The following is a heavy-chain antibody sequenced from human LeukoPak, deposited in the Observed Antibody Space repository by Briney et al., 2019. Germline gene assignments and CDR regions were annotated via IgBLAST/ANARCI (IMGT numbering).Heavy chain of an antibody. Sequence: SETLSLTCTVYGGSMFSYHWSWVRQSAGEGLEWIGQIYVGGSTNYSPSLKSRVTMSVDTTKNQFSLKLKSVTAADTAVYYCARLRFYDSSGYSPGYYMDVWGKGTTVTVSS. CDR3: ARLRFYDSSGYSPGYYMDV. V-gene: IGHV4-4*07. CDR1: GGSMFSYH. CDR2: IYVGGST. D-gene: IGHD3-22*01. J-gene: IGHJ6*03.